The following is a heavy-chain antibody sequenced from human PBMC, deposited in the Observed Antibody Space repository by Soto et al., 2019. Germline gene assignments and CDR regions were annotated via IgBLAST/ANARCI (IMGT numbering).Heavy chain of an antibody. CDR2: IKYDESDR. V-gene: IGHV3-74*01. CDR3: GRGVKGHYGIDV. J-gene: IGHJ6*02. D-gene: IGHD3-10*01. CDR1: GFTFSSYW. Sequence: EVQLVESGGGLVQPGGSLRLSCAASGFTFSSYWLHWARQAPGKGLVWVSRIKYDESDRGYADSVKGRFTISRDNAKNTLYLQMNSLRAEDTAVYFCGRGVKGHYGIDVWGQGTTVSVSS.